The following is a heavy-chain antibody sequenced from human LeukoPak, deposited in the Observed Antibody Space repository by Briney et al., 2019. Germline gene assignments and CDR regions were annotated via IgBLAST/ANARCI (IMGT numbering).Heavy chain of an antibody. CDR3: ARGYSSGLHFDY. D-gene: IGHD6-19*01. V-gene: IGHV3-48*04. Sequence: GGSLRLSCAASGFTFSIYTMNWVRQAPGKGLEWISYISTNSGTIWYADSVKGRFTISRDNAKNTLYLQMNSLRAEDTAVYYCARGYSSGLHFDYWGQGTLVTVSS. CDR2: ISTNSGTI. J-gene: IGHJ4*02. CDR1: GFTFSIYT.